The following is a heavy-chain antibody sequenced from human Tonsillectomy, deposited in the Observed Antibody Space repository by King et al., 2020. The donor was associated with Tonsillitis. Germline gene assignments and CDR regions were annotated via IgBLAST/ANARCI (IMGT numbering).Heavy chain of an antibody. CDR2: IRSSSSYT. Sequence: QLVQSGGGLVKPGGSLRLSCAASGFTFSSYSMNWVRQAPGRGLEWVSSIRSSSSYTYYADSVKGRFTISRDNAKNSLYLQMNILRAEDTAVYYCARGGYYYDLWYFDLWGRGTLVTVSS. V-gene: IGHV3-21*01. J-gene: IGHJ2*01. D-gene: IGHD3-22*01. CDR1: GFTFSSYS. CDR3: ARGGYYYDLWYFDL.